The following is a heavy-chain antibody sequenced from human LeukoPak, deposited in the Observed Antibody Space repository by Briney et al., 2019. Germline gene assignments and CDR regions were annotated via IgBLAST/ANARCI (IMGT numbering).Heavy chain of an antibody. J-gene: IGHJ4*01. CDR2: ISAYNGNT. D-gene: IGHD1-26*01. CDR1: GYTFTSYG. Sequence: ASVKVSCKASGYTFTSYGITWVRQAPGQGLEWMGWISAYNGNTNYAQKFQGRVTMTTDTSTSTAYMELRSLRSDDTAVYYCAKGSGTFPGSAFDYWGHGTLVTVSS. CDR3: AKGSGTFPGSAFDY. V-gene: IGHV1-18*01.